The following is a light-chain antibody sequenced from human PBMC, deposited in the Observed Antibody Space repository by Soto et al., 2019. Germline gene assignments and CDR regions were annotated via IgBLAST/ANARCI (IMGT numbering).Light chain of an antibody. V-gene: IGKV1-5*01. CDR3: QQYNSYSPWT. CDR1: QSISSW. J-gene: IGKJ1*01. CDR2: DPS. Sequence: DIQMTQSPSTLSASVGDRVTITCRASQSISSWLAWYQQKPGKAPKLLIYDPSSVESGVPSRFSGSGSGTEFTLTISSPQPDDFATYYCQQYNSYSPWTFGQGTKVEIK.